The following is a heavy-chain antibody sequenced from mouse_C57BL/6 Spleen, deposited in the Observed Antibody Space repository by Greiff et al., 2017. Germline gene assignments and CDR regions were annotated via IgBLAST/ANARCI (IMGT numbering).Heavy chain of an antibody. V-gene: IGHV1-55*01. J-gene: IGHJ4*01. CDR1: GYTFTSYW. D-gene: IGHD2-10*01. CDR2: SYPGSGST. Sequence: QVQLQQPGAELVKPGASVKLSCKASGYTFTSYWITWVKQRPGQGLEWIGDSYPGSGSTNYNEKFKSKATLTVDTSSSTAYMQLSSLTSEDSAVYYCARTSYYGNPYAMDYWGQGTSVTVSS. CDR3: ARTSYYGNPYAMDY.